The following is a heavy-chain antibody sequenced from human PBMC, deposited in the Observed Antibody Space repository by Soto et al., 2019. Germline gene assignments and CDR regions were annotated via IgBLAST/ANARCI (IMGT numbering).Heavy chain of an antibody. CDR3: ARDIVGSSSGWYPKHHTERPMGEY. V-gene: IGHV3-33*01. J-gene: IGHJ4*02. CDR1: GFTFSSYG. D-gene: IGHD6-19*01. CDR2: IWYDGSNK. Sequence: GGSLRLSCAASGFTFSSYGMHWVRQAPGKGLEWVAVIWYDGSNKYYADSVKGRFTISRDNSKNTLYLQMNSLRAEDTAVYYCARDIVGSSSGWYPKHHTERPMGEYWGQGTLVTVSS.